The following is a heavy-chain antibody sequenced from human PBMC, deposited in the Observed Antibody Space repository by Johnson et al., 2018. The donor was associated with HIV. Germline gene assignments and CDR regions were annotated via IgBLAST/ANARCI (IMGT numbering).Heavy chain of an antibody. D-gene: IGHD3-22*01. Sequence: VQLVESGGGVVQPGRSLRLSYAASGFTFSSYAMHWVRQAPGKGLEWVAVISYDGSNKYYADSVKGRFTISRDNSKNTLYLQMNSLRTEDTAVYYCARIRVAVITEVGAFDIWGQWTMVTVSS. V-gene: IGHV3-30-3*01. CDR3: ARIRVAVITEVGAFDI. CDR1: GFTFSSYA. CDR2: ISYDGSNK. J-gene: IGHJ3*02.